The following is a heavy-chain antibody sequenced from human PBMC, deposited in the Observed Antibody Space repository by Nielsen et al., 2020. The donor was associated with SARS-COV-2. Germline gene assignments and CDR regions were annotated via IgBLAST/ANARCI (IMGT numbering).Heavy chain of an antibody. CDR2: FYSGGAT. V-gene: IGHV3-53*01. D-gene: IGHD6-19*01. CDR3: ARDIEVYSSGPLRWFDP. Sequence: GGSLRLSCAASGFSISNNYMSWVRQAPGKGLEWVSTFYSGGATYYADSVQGRFTIFRDNSENTVHLKMNNLRADDTAVYYCARDIEVYSSGPLRWFDPWGQGTLVTVSS. J-gene: IGHJ5*02. CDR1: GFSISNNY.